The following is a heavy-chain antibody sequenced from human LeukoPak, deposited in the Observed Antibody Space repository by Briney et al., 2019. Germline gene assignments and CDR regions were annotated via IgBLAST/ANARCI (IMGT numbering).Heavy chain of an antibody. V-gene: IGHV4-30-4*01. CDR1: GGSISSGDYY. CDR3: ARDHPREAARTHY. J-gene: IGHJ4*02. CDR2: IYYSGST. Sequence: SQTLSLTCTVSGGSISSGDYYWSWIRQPPGKGLEWIGYIYYSGSTYYNPSLKSRVTISVDTSKNQFSLKLSSVTAADTAVYYCARDHPREAARTHYWGQGTLVTVSS. D-gene: IGHD6-6*01.